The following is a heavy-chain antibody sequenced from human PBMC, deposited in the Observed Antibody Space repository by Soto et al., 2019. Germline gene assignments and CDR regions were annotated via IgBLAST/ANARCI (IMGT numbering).Heavy chain of an antibody. CDR3: ARHPKPPWLAAVAGKVYRGHFDY. D-gene: IGHD6-19*01. CDR1: GYSFTSYW. V-gene: IGHV5-51*01. CDR2: IYPGDSDT. Sequence: PGESLKISCKGSGYSFTSYWIGWVRQMPGKGLEWMGIIYPGDSDTRYSPSFQGQVTISADKSISTAYLQWSSLKASDTAMYYCARHPKPPWLAAVAGKVYRGHFDYWGQGTLVTVSS. J-gene: IGHJ4*02.